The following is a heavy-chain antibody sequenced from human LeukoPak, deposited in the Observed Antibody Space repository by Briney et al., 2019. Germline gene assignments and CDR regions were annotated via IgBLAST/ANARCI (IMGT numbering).Heavy chain of an antibody. Sequence: PGGSLRLSCAASGFTLSDYPMTWVRQAPGKGLQWVSLFDRGSLDTYYADSVRGRFTVSRDSDKNTLYLQMNSLRAEDTAVYYCARRGYESSGPKYYFDHWGQGILVTVSS. CDR2: FDRGSLDT. CDR1: GFTLSDYP. D-gene: IGHD3-22*01. V-gene: IGHV3-23*01. CDR3: ARRGYESSGPKYYFDH. J-gene: IGHJ4*02.